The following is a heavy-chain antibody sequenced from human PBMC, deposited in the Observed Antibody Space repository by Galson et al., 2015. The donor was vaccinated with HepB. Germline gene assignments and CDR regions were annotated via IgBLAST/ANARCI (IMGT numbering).Heavy chain of an antibody. Sequence: SLRLSCAASGFTFSSYSMNWVRQIPGKGLEWVSHISTSSRSIYYADSVRGRFTVSRDDAKNSLYLQMNSLRDEDTAVYFCPREIYISSFQPDYWGQGTLVTVSS. CDR3: PREIYISSFQPDY. CDR2: ISTSSRSI. D-gene: IGHD6-6*01. J-gene: IGHJ4*02. V-gene: IGHV3-48*02. CDR1: GFTFSSYS.